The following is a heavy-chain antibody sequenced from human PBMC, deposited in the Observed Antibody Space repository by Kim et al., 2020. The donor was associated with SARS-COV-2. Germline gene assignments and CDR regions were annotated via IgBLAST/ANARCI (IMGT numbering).Heavy chain of an antibody. J-gene: IGHJ3*02. CDR2: IISSSSYI. Sequence: GGSLRLSCAASGFTFSSYSMNWVRQAPGKGLEWVSSIISSSSYIYYADSVKGRFTISRDHAKNSLYLQMNSLRVDDTAVYYCARDSGRRGDIVATIDGAFDIWGQGTMVTVSS. V-gene: IGHV3-21*01. CDR3: ARDSGRRGDIVATIDGAFDI. CDR1: GFTFSSYS. D-gene: IGHD5-12*01.